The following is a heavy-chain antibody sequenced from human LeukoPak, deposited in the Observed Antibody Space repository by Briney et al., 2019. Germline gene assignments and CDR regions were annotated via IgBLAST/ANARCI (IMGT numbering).Heavy chain of an antibody. CDR1: GGSISSGDYY. D-gene: IGHD3-22*01. J-gene: IGHJ4*02. CDR3: ATDYYDSSGYFDY. CDR2: IYYSGST. V-gene: IGHV4-30-4*08. Sequence: SETLSLTCTVSGGSISSGDYYWSWIRQPPGKGLEWIGYIYYSGSTYYNPSLKSRVTISVDTSKNQFSLKLSSVTAADTAVYYCATDYYDSSGYFDYWGQGTLVTASS.